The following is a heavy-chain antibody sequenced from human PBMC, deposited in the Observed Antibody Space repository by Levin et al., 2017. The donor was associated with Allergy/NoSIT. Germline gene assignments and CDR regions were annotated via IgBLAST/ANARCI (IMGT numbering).Heavy chain of an antibody. Sequence: GESLKISCAASGFTFSTYSMNWVRQAPGKGLEWVSSISGSSSSIYYADSLKGRFTVSRDNARNSLYLQMNILRAEDTAVYYCVKDRGELFFDFWGQGTLVTVSS. CDR2: ISGSSSSI. D-gene: IGHD1-26*01. J-gene: IGHJ4*02. CDR3: VKDRGELFFDF. CDR1: GFTFSTYS. V-gene: IGHV3-21*01.